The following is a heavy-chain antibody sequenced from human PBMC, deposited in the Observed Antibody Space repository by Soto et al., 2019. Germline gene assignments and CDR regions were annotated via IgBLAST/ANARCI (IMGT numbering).Heavy chain of an antibody. V-gene: IGHV4-59*01. CDR1: GGSISSYY. CDR2: IYYSGST. Sequence: SETLSLICTVSGGSISSYYWSWIRQPPGKGLEWIGYIYYSGSTNYNPSLKSRVTISVDTSKNQFSLKLSSVTAADTAVYYCARYYVSGVSYYYYYMDVWGKGTTVTVSS. D-gene: IGHD3-16*01. CDR3: ARYYVSGVSYYYYYMDV. J-gene: IGHJ6*03.